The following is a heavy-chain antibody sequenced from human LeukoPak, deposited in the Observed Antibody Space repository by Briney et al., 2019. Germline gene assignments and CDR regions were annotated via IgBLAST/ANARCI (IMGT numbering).Heavy chain of an antibody. V-gene: IGHV3-7*01. J-gene: IGHJ1*01. Sequence: GGSLRLSCVVSGFTFNRCWMNWVRQAPGKGLEWVAHINPDGRDTYYVDPVKGRFTISRDNAQNSMYLQMNSLRVEDTAVYYCTSWGDTTAEYFQRWGQGTLVTVSS. CDR3: TSWGDTTAEYFQR. CDR1: GFTFNRCW. CDR2: INPDGRDT. D-gene: IGHD2-21*02.